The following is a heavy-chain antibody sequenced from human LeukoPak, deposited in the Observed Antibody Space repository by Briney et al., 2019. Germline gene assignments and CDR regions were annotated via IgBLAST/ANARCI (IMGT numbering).Heavy chain of an antibody. D-gene: IGHD2-15*01. Sequence: GGLLRLSCAASGFSVSNNYMSWVRQAPGKGLEWVSVIYSGGSTFYADSVKGRFTISRDNSKNTLYLQMNSLRAEDTAVYYCASDSYSPEYFQHWGQQTCVTVSS. CDR1: GFSVSNNY. V-gene: IGHV3-66*01. J-gene: IGHJ1*01. CDR3: ASDSYSPEYFQH. CDR2: IYSGGST.